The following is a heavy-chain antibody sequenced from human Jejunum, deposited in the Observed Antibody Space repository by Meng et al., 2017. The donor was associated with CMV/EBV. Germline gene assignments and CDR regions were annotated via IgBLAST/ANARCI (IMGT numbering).Heavy chain of an antibody. V-gene: IGHV4-59*01. D-gene: IGHD2-21*01. CDR2: IYYSGTT. J-gene: IGHJ4*02. CDR3: ARGSRASGGDFDY. Sequence: SGASLRNNYYWSWIRQSPGKGLEWIWNIYYSGTTNYNPSLKSRVIILIDTSNKQFSLKLGSVTTADAAVYYCARGSRASGGDFDYWGRGTRVTVSS. CDR1: GASLRNNYY.